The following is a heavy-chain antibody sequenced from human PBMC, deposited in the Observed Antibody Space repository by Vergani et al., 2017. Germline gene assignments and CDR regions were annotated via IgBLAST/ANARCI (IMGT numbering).Heavy chain of an antibody. Sequence: EVQLLESGGGLVQPGGSLRLSCAASAFTFSGYVMSWVRQAPGKGLEWVSASGGRGATTYDTDSVKGRFTISRDNSKNTLYLQMNSLRAEDTAVYFCAKDXGGYYDFWSGYYPHFDYWGQGTLVTVSS. CDR1: AFTFSGYV. V-gene: IGHV3-23*01. D-gene: IGHD3-3*01. J-gene: IGHJ4*02. CDR2: SGGRGATT. CDR3: AKDXGGYYDFWSGYYPHFDY.